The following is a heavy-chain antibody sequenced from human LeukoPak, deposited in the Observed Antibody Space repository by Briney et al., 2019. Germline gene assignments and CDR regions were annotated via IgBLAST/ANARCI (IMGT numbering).Heavy chain of an antibody. D-gene: IGHD4-17*01. Sequence: PGGSLRLPCAASGFTFSSYVMHWVRQAPGKGLEYVSAISSNGGSTYYVNSVKGRFTISRDNSKNTLYLQMGSLRAEDMAVYYCARGLDYGDYGRYAFDIWGQGTMVTVSS. CDR3: ARGLDYGDYGRYAFDI. CDR2: ISSNGGST. V-gene: IGHV3-64*01. CDR1: GFTFSSYV. J-gene: IGHJ3*02.